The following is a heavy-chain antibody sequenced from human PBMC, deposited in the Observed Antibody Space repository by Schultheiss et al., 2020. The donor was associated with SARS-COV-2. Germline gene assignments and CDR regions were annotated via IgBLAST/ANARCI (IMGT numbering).Heavy chain of an antibody. CDR2: INHSGST. V-gene: IGHV4-34*01. CDR1: GGSFSGYY. D-gene: IGHD1-7*01. CDR3: ARQRNWNYDRYYYMDV. Sequence: SETLSLTCAVYGGSFSGYYWSWIRQPPGKGLEWIGEINHSGSTYYNPSLKSRVTISVDTSKNQFSLKLSSVTAADTAVYYCARQRNWNYDRYYYMDVWGKGTTVTVSS. J-gene: IGHJ6*03.